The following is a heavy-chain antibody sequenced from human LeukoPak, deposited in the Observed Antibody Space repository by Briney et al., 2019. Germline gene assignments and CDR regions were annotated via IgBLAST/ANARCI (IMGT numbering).Heavy chain of an antibody. CDR1: GGSISSSSYY. CDR2: IYYSGST. J-gene: IGHJ3*02. V-gene: IGHV4-39*07. Sequence: SETLSLTCTVSGGSISSSSYYWGWIRQPPGKGLEWIGSIYYSGSTYYNPSLKSRVTISVDTSKNQFSLKLSSVTAADTAVYYCARGGANPDAFDIWGQGTMVTVSS. CDR3: ARGGANPDAFDI. D-gene: IGHD4/OR15-4a*01.